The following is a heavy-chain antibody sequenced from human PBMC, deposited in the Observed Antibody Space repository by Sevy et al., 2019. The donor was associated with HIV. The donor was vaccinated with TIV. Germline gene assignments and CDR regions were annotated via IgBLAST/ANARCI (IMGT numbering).Heavy chain of an antibody. J-gene: IGHJ4*02. Sequence: GGSLRLSCTVSGFTFGDYCMSWVRQAPGKGLEWVAFLKSKAHGGTLDYVASVKGRFTISRDDSKNIAHLQMNDLRTEDTAIYYCTRGKGAQSIFDYWGQGALVTVSS. D-gene: IGHD3-16*01. V-gene: IGHV3-49*04. CDR2: LKSKAHGGTL. CDR1: GFTFGDYC. CDR3: TRGKGAQSIFDY.